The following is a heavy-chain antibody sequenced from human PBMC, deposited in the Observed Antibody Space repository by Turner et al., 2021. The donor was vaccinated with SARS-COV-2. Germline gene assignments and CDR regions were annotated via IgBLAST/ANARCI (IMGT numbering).Heavy chain of an antibody. Sequence: DVPLVESGGGVRQPYRSLRLSSAAFGFSFGDYGMPWVRQSPGKGLEWVAGIRWNGGNICYADSVRGRVTISRDNDKNSLYLQMNSLRPGDTALYYCAKAARGYCSGNHCRPYYFDSWGQGTLVTVSS. CDR2: IRWNGGNI. D-gene: IGHD2-15*01. V-gene: IGHV3-9*01. CDR3: AKAARGYCSGNHCRPYYFDS. CDR1: GFSFGDYG. J-gene: IGHJ4*02.